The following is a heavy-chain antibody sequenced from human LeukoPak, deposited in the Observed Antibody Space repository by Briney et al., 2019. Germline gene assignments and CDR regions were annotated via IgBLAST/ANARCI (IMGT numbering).Heavy chain of an antibody. V-gene: IGHV4-34*01. Sequence: PSETLSLTCAVYGESLSGYYWSWIRQPPGKGLEWIGEINHRGSTNYNPSLKSRVTISVDTSKNQFSLKLSSVTAADTAVYYCARAHYYDSSGYSPYYFDYWGQGTLVTVSS. CDR3: ARAHYYDSSGYSPYYFDY. CDR1: GESLSGYY. D-gene: IGHD3-22*01. J-gene: IGHJ4*02. CDR2: INHRGST.